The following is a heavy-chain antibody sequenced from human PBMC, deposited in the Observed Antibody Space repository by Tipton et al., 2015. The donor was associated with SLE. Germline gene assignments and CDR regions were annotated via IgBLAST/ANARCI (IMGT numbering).Heavy chain of an antibody. CDR1: GGSISSYF. V-gene: IGHV4-59*01. D-gene: IGHD2-15*01. CDR2: IFYTGST. Sequence: TLSLTCTVSGGSISSYFWTWIRQPTRKGLEWIGHIFYTGSTRYNPSLKSRVTISVDTSKSQIFLKMSSVTAADTAVYYCARAEGSWDAFDIWGQGTMVTVSS. CDR3: ARAEGSWDAFDI. J-gene: IGHJ3*02.